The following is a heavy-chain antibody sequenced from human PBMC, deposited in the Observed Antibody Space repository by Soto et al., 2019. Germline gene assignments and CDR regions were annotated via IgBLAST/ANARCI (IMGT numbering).Heavy chain of an antibody. CDR2: IYHSGST. D-gene: IGHD2-15*01. J-gene: IGHJ4*02. CDR1: GGSISRGGYS. V-gene: IGHV4-30-2*01. CDR3: ASERELYIFDY. Sequence: SETLSLTRAVSGGSISRGGYSWKWIRQPPGKGLEWIGYIYHSGSTYYNPSLKSRVTISVDRSKNQFSLKLSSVTAADTAVYYCASERELYIFDYWGQGTLVTVSA.